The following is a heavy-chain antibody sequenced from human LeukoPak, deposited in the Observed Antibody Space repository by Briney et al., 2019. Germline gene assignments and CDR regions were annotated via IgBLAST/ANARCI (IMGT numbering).Heavy chain of an antibody. CDR1: GFTFSSYS. Sequence: GGSLRLSCAASGFTFSSYSMNWVRQAPGKGLEWVSSISSSSYIYYADSVKGRFTISRDNAKNSLYLQMNSLRAEDTAVYYCARVSYYDSSGYDYWGQGTLVTVSS. V-gene: IGHV3-21*01. CDR2: ISSSSYI. CDR3: ARVSYYDSSGYDY. D-gene: IGHD3-22*01. J-gene: IGHJ4*02.